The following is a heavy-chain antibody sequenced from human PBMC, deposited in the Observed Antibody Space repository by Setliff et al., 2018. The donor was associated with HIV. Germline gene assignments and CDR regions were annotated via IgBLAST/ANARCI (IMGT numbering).Heavy chain of an antibody. CDR2: IYHTGST. CDR1: SYSISSGYY. J-gene: IGHJ4*02. CDR3: ARSIVPVASGYYYFEY. V-gene: IGHV4-38-2*01. Sequence: PSETLSLTCAVSSYSISSGYYWGWIRQPPGNGLEWIGSIYHTGSTYYKQSLKSRVTISVDTSKNQFSLRLSSVAAGDTAVYYCARSIVPVASGYYYFEYWGQGTLVTVSS. D-gene: IGHD3-3*01.